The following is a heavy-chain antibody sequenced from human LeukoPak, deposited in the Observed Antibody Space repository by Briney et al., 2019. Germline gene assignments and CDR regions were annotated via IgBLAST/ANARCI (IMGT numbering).Heavy chain of an antibody. J-gene: IGHJ4*02. D-gene: IGHD3-22*01. V-gene: IGHV3-30*02. Sequence: GGSLRLSCAASGFTFSSYGMHWVRQAPGKGLEWVAFIRYDGSNKYYADSVKGRFTISRDNSKNTLYLQMNSLRAEDTAVYYRAKDRYYYDSSGQCFDYWGQGTLVTVSS. CDR3: AKDRYYYDSSGQCFDY. CDR2: IRYDGSNK. CDR1: GFTFSSYG.